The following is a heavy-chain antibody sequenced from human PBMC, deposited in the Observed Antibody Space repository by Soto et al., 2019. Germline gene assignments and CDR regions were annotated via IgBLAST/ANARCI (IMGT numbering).Heavy chain of an antibody. D-gene: IGHD3-10*01. CDR1: GYTYTNNA. CDR3: ARESGKALVWFGPFSLDY. V-gene: IGHV1-3*01. J-gene: IGHJ4*02. Sequence: QVQLVQSGAEVKKPGASVKVSCKASGYTYTNNAMHWVRQAPGQSLEWMGWINVGNGNTKYSQKFQGSVTITRDTAATTAYMELSSLTSKDTAVYYCARESGKALVWFGPFSLDYWGQGTLVTVSS. CDR2: INVGNGNT.